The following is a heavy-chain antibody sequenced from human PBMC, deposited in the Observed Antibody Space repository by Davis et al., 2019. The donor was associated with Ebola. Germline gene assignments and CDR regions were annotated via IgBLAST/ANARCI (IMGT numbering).Heavy chain of an antibody. V-gene: IGHV5-51*01. CDR2: IFPGDSET. CDR1: GYIFANYW. J-gene: IGHJ4*02. D-gene: IGHD4-23*01. CDR3: ARPYGGNAYFDY. Sequence: GGSLRLSCKASGYIFANYWIGWVRQKPGKGLEWMGIIFPGDSETRYIPSFQGQVTISADKSINTAYLQLNTLQASDTAMYYCARPYGGNAYFDYWGQGTLVTVSS.